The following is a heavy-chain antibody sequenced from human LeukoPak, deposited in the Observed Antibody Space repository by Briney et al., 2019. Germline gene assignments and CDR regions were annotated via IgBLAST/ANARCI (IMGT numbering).Heavy chain of an antibody. CDR3: ARSLGYYDSSGYYYFDY. D-gene: IGHD3-22*01. CDR1: GGSISSSSYY. CDR2: IYYSGST. V-gene: IGHV4-39*01. J-gene: IGHJ4*02. Sequence: SETLSLTCTVSGGSISSSSYYWGWIRQPPGKGLGWIGSIYYSGSTYYNPSLKRRVTISVDTSKNQFSLKLSSVTAADTAVYYCARSLGYYDSSGYYYFDYWGQGTLVTVSS.